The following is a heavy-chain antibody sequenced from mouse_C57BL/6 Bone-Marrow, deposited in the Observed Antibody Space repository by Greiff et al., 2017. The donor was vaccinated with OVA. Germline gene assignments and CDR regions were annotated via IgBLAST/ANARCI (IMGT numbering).Heavy chain of an antibody. CDR1: GFTFTDYY. Sequence: EVKLVESGGGLVQPGGSLSLSCAASGFTFTDYYMSWVRQPPGKALEWLGFIRNKANGYTTEYSASVKGRFTISRDNSQSILYLQMNALRAEDSATYYCARYPLPDSNWGYYFDYWGQGTTLTVSS. V-gene: IGHV7-3*01. CDR3: ARYPLPDSNWGYYFDY. J-gene: IGHJ2*01. D-gene: IGHD2-5*01. CDR2: IRNKANGYTT.